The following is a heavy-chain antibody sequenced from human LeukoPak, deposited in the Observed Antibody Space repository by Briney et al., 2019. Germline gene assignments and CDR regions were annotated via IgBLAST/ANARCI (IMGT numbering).Heavy chain of an antibody. J-gene: IGHJ4*02. Sequence: PETLSLTCAVYGGSLIDNYWSWIRQPPGKGLEWIGEINHSGSTKYNPSLKSRVTISVDTSKNQFSLNLRSATAADTAVYYCARGSVATMFRIWGQGTLVTVSS. CDR2: INHSGST. V-gene: IGHV4-34*01. D-gene: IGHD3-10*01. CDR1: GGSLIDNY. CDR3: ARGSVATMFRI.